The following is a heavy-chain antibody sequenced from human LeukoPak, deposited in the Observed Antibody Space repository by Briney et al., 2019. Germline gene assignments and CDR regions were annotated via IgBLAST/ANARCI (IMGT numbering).Heavy chain of an antibody. CDR2: IYYSGST. CDR1: GGSISSYY. D-gene: IGHD6-13*01. CDR3: ARDPLAAAGRY. J-gene: IGHJ4*02. Sequence: PSETLSLTCTVSGGSISSYYWSWIRQPPGKGLEWIGYIYYSGSTNYNPSLKSRVTISVDTSKNQFSLKLSSVTAADTAVYYCARDPLAAAGRYWGQGTLVTVSS. V-gene: IGHV4-59*01.